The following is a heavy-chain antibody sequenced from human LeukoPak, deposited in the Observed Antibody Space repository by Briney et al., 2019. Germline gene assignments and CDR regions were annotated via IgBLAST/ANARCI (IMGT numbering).Heavy chain of an antibody. CDR3: ARDPEDYGGNLGYFDY. V-gene: IGHV1-46*01. CDR2: INPSGGST. J-gene: IGHJ4*02. D-gene: IGHD4-23*01. CDR1: GYTFTSYY. Sequence: ASVKVSCKASGYTFTSYYMHWVRQAPGQGLEWMGIINPSGGSTSYAQKLQGRVTMTRDTSTSTVYMELSSLRSEDTAVYYCARDPEDYGGNLGYFDYWGQGTLVTVSS.